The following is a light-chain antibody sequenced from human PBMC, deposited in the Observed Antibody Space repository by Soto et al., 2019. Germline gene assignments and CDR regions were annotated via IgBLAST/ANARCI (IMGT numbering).Light chain of an antibody. CDR1: HGIISY. CDR3: QQYNSYSRP. V-gene: IGKV1D-8*03. J-gene: IGKJ1*01. CDR2: AAS. Sequence: VIWMTQSPSLLSASTGDRVTISCRISHGIISYLAWYQQKPWKAPELLIYAASTLQSGVRSRFSGSGSGTEITLTISSRQPDDFATDYCQQYNSYSRPFGQGTKVDIK.